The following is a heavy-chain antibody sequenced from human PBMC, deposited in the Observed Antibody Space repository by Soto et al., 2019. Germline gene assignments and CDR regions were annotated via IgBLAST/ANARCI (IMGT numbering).Heavy chain of an antibody. CDR1: GFTFSGSA. CDR3: TRHGPTVTTPFDY. Sequence: EVQLVESGGGLVQPGGSLKLSCAASGFTFSGSAMHWVRQASGKGLEWVGRIRSKANSYATAYAASVKGRFTISRDDSKNTAYLQMNSLKTEDTAVYYCTRHGPTVTTPFDYWGQGTLVTVSS. V-gene: IGHV3-73*02. CDR2: IRSKANSYAT. J-gene: IGHJ4*02. D-gene: IGHD4-4*01.